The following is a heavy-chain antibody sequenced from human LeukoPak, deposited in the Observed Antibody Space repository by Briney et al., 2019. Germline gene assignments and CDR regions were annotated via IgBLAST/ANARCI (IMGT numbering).Heavy chain of an antibody. CDR1: GGSISSSSYY. V-gene: IGHV4-39*07. J-gene: IGHJ6*03. D-gene: IGHD6-13*01. CDR2: IYYSGST. Sequence: PSETLSLTCTVSGGSISSSSYYWGWIRQPPGKGLEWIGSIYYSGSTYYNPSLKSRVTISVDTSKNQFSLKLSSVTAADTAVYYCARGGGDIAAAGASYYYYYMDVWGKGTTVTVSS. CDR3: ARGGGDIAAAGASYYYYYMDV.